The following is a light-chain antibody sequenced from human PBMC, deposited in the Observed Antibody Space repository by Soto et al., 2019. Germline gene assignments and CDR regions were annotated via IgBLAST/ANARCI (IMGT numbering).Light chain of an antibody. CDR3: QHYGGSFI. CDR1: QSINSKS. V-gene: IGKV3-20*01. CDR2: NTS. Sequence: EILLTQSPGTLSLSPGEGATVSCRVSQSINSKSLVWYQRKFGQAPRLLIYNTSSRATGIPDRFSGSGSGTDFTLSISRLEPEDFAVYYCQHYGGSFIFGPGTRWIA. J-gene: IGKJ3*01.